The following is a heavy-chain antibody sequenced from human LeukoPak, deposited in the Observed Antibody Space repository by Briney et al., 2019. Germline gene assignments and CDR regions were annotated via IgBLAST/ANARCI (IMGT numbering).Heavy chain of an antibody. J-gene: IGHJ4*02. D-gene: IGHD6-13*01. CDR3: ARDGSSWNQRAFDY. Sequence: ASVKVSCKASGYTFTSYAMHWVRQAPGQRLEWMGWINAGNGNTKYSQKFQGRVTITRDTSASTAYMELSGLRSEDTAVYYCARDGSSWNQRAFDYWGQGTLVTVSS. CDR1: GYTFTSYA. V-gene: IGHV1-3*01. CDR2: INAGNGNT.